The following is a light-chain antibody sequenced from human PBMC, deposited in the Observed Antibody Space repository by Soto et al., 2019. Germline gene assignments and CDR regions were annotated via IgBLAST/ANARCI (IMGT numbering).Light chain of an antibody. Sequence: QSVLTQPPSASASLGASVTLTCTLSSGYSNYKVDWYQQRPGKGPRFVMRVGTGGIVGSKGDGIPDRFSVLGSGLNRSLTIKNIQEEDESDYHCGADHGSGSDFVWVFGGGTKVTVL. CDR1: SGYSNYK. CDR3: GADHGSGSDFVWV. CDR2: VGTGGIVG. J-gene: IGLJ3*02. V-gene: IGLV9-49*01.